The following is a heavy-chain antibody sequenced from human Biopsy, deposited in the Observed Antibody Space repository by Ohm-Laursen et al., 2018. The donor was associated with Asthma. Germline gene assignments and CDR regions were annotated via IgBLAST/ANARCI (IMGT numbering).Heavy chain of an antibody. Sequence: GASVKVSCKASGDSFSNYAISWVRQAPGLGLEWMGGISPVFGSTNIAQKFQGRVTISADTSTKTAYLEVSSLRSDDTAVYYCASPSSSREILYYYYNMDIWGQGTTVTV. D-gene: IGHD6-13*01. J-gene: IGHJ6*02. V-gene: IGHV1-69*06. CDR3: ASPSSSREILYYYYNMDI. CDR2: ISPVFGST. CDR1: GDSFSNYA.